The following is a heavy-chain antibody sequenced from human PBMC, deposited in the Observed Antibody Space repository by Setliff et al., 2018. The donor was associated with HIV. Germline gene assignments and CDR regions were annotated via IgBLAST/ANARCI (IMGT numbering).Heavy chain of an antibody. D-gene: IGHD6-13*01. CDR3: ARYRAAAVTWYFDL. J-gene: IGHJ2*01. CDR1: GFTFSSYA. CDR2: ISGSGGST. V-gene: IGHV3-23*01. Sequence: GGSLRLSCAASGFTFSSYAMSWVRQAPGKGLEWVSGISGSGGSTYYADSVKGRFTISRDNAKNSLYLQMNSLRAEDTAVYYCARYRAAAVTWYFDLGGRGTLVTVSS.